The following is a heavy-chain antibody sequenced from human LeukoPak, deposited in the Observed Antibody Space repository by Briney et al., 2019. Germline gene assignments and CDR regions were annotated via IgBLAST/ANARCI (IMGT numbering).Heavy chain of an antibody. V-gene: IGHV3-48*03. Sequence: PGGSLRLSCAASGFTFSSYEMNWVRQAPGKGLEWVSYISSSGSTIYYADSVKGRFTISRDNAKNTLYLQMNSLRAEDTAVYYCARDQRFLEWLPIGAGYMDVWGKGTTVTVSS. CDR2: ISSSGSTI. CDR1: GFTFSSYE. D-gene: IGHD3-3*01. CDR3: ARDQRFLEWLPIGAGYMDV. J-gene: IGHJ6*03.